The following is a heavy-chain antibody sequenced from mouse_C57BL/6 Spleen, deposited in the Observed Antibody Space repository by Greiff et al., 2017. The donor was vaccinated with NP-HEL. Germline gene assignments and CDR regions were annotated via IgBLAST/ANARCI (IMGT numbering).Heavy chain of an antibody. CDR2: ISYGGSN. J-gene: IGHJ4*01. CDR1: GYSITSGYY. V-gene: IGHV3-6*01. Sequence: EVQLQESGPGLVKPSQSLSLTCSVTGYSITSGYYWNWIRQFPGNKQEWMGYISYGGSNNYNPSIKNRISITRDTSKNTFFLKLNSVTTEDTATYYCARDLFGYAMDYWGQGTSVTVSS. D-gene: IGHD6-2*01. CDR3: ARDLFGYAMDY.